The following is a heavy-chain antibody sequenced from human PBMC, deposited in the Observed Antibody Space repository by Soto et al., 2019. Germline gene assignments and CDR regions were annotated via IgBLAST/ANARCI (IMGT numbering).Heavy chain of an antibody. V-gene: IGHV1-18*01. CDR1: GYTFTSYG. CDR3: ARDLPPKDY. Sequence: QVQLVQSGAEVKKPGASVKVSCKASGYTFTSYGISWVRQAPGQGLEWMGWIRPYNGNTNYALTLQAAATTTTETSTSTAYMELRRLRSYDSSVSNWARDLPPKDYWGQGTLGTV. CDR2: IRPYNGNT. J-gene: IGHJ4*02.